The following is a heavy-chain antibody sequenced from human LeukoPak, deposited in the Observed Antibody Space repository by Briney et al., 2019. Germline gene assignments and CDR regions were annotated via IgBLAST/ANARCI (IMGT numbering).Heavy chain of an antibody. CDR1: DGSINGYY. D-gene: IGHD6-13*01. CDR3: ARHSGHSSTNDAFDI. Sequence: SETLSLTCTVSDGSINGYYWSWIRQPPGKGLDWIGYMYSGGTTNYSPSLKSRVTISEDMSKNQFSLKLTSVTAADTAVYYCARHSGHSSTNDAFDIWGQGTMVIVSS. V-gene: IGHV4-59*01. CDR2: MYSGGTT. J-gene: IGHJ3*02.